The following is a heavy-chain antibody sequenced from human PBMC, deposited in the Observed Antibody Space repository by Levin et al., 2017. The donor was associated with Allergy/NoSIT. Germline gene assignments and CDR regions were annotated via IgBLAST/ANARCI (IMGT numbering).Heavy chain of an antibody. CDR1: GGSFSGYY. D-gene: IGHD3-10*02. Sequence: PSETLSLTCAVYGGSFSGYYWSWIRQPPGKGLEWIGEINHSGSTNYNPSLKSRVTISVDTSKNQFSLRLSSVTAADTAVYYCARGLGVTMFRKGYYYMDVWGKGTTVTVSS. V-gene: IGHV4-34*01. CDR2: INHSGST. CDR3: ARGLGVTMFRKGYYYMDV. J-gene: IGHJ6*03.